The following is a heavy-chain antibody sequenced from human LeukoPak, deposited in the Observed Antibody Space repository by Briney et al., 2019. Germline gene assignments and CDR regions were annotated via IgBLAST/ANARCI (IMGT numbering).Heavy chain of an antibody. Sequence: SVKISCKASGGTFSSYAISWVRQAPGQGLEWMGGIIPIFGTANYAQKFQGRVTITTDESTSTAYMELSSLRSEDTAVYYCARGGYSSGWPGYYFDYWGQGTLVTVSS. J-gene: IGHJ4*02. CDR1: GGTFSSYA. CDR3: ARGGYSSGWPGYYFDY. D-gene: IGHD6-19*01. V-gene: IGHV1-69*05. CDR2: IIPIFGTA.